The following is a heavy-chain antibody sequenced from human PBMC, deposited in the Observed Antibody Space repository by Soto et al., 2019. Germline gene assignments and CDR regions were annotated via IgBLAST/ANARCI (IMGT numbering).Heavy chain of an antibody. J-gene: IGHJ3*01. V-gene: IGHV3-74*01. Sequence: EVQLVESGGSLVQPGGSLRLSCAASGFTFSTYWMAWVRQAPGKGLVWVSRLNTDESTTNYADSVRGRFTISRDNAENTLYLQMNSLRVEDTALYYCARPRRTGSPFDAFDVWGQGTMVTVSS. CDR3: ARPRRTGSPFDAFDV. CDR1: GFTFSTYW. CDR2: LNTDESTT.